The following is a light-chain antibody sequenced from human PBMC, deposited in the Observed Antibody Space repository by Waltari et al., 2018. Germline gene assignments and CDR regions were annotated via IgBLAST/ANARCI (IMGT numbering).Light chain of an antibody. V-gene: IGLV2-8*01. J-gene: IGLJ2*01. CDR1: SSDAGGYNY. CDR2: EVS. CDR3: SSYAGSNNLV. Sequence: QSALTQPPSASGSPGPSVTISCTGTSSDAGGYNYVSWYQQHPGKAPKLMISEVSKRPSGVPDRFSGSKSGNTASLTVSGLQAEDEADYYCSSYAGSNNLVFGGGTKLTVL.